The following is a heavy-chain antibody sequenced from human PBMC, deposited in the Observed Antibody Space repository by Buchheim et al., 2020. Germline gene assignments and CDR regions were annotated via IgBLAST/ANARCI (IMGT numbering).Heavy chain of an antibody. J-gene: IGHJ6*02. D-gene: IGHD2-2*01. Sequence: QVQLVQSGAEVKKPGASVKVSCKASGYTFTSYYMHWVRQAPGQGLEWMGIINPSGGSTSYAQKFQGRVTMTRDTSTSTVYMELSSLRSEDTAVYYCARDQDIVLVPAATAFATTGYGMDVWGQGTT. CDR1: GYTFTSYY. CDR3: ARDQDIVLVPAATAFATTGYGMDV. V-gene: IGHV1-46*01. CDR2: INPSGGST.